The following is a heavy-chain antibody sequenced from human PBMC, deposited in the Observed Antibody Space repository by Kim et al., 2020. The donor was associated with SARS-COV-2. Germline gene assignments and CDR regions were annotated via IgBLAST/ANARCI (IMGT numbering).Heavy chain of an antibody. CDR3: ARDGVITGTSSDDAFDI. CDR1: GFTFSSYA. J-gene: IGHJ3*02. V-gene: IGHV3-30-3*01. CDR2: ISYDGSNK. D-gene: IGHD1-20*01. Sequence: GGSLRLSCAASGFTFSSYAMHWVRQAPGKGLEWVAVISYDGSNKYYADSVKGRFTISRDNSKNTLYLQMNSLRAEDTAVYYCARDGVITGTSSDDAFDIWGQGTMVTVSS.